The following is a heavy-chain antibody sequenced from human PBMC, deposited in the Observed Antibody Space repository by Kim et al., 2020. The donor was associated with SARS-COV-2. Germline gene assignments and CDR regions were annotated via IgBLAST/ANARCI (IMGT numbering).Heavy chain of an antibody. CDR1: GFTFADYA. CDR3: TRGLAGYKYYYGVDV. Sequence: GGSLRLSCTASGFTFADYAMSWFRQAPGKGLEWVGFIRSRTYDGTTEYAASVKDRFTISRDDSKSIAYLQMNSLKTEDTAVYYCTRGLAGYKYYYGVDVWGQGTTVTVAS. D-gene: IGHD6-19*01. J-gene: IGHJ6*02. CDR2: IRSRTYDGTT. V-gene: IGHV3-49*03.